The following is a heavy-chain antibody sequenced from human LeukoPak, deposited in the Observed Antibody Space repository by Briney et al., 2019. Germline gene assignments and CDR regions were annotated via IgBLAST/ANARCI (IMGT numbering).Heavy chain of an antibody. Sequence: ASVKVSCKASGYTFTSYYMHWVRQAPGQGLERMGIVNPSGGSTSYAQKFQGRVTMTRNTSISTAYMELSSLRSEDTAVYYCARGRWDLRAPYYCYYMDVWGKGTTVTISS. CDR1: GYTFTSYY. J-gene: IGHJ6*03. V-gene: IGHV1-46*01. D-gene: IGHD1-26*01. CDR2: VNPSGGST. CDR3: ARGRWDLRAPYYCYYMDV.